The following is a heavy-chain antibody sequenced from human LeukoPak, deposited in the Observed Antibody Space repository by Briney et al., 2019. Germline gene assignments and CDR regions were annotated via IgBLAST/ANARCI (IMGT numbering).Heavy chain of an antibody. CDR2: IYSGDNT. CDR1: GFTVSSNY. J-gene: IGHJ6*02. V-gene: IGHV3-66*01. CDR3: ARERATTVVRYGMDV. D-gene: IGHD4-23*01. Sequence: GGSLRLSCAASGFTVSSNYMNWVRQAPGKGLEWVSIIYSGDNTYYADSVKGRFTISRDNSKNTLYLQMNSLRVEDTAVYYCARERATTVVRYGMDVWGQGTTVTVSS.